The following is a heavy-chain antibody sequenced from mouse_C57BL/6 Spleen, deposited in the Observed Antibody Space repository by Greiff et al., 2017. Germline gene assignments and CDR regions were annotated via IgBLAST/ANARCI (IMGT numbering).Heavy chain of an antibody. Sequence: QVQLQQPGAELVKPGASVKLSCKASGYTFTSYWLHWVKQRPGQGLEWIGMIQPNSGSTNYNEKFKSKATLTVDKSSGTAYMQRSSLTSEDSAVYYCGLLLSPGYYFDYWGQGTTLTVSS. D-gene: IGHD1-1*01. CDR1: GYTFTSYW. V-gene: IGHV1-64*01. J-gene: IGHJ2*01. CDR2: IQPNSGST. CDR3: GLLLSPGYYFDY.